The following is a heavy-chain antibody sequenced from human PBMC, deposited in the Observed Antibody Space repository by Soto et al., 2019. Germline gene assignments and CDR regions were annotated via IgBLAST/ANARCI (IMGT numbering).Heavy chain of an antibody. CDR1: GGSFSGYY. J-gene: IGHJ6*02. D-gene: IGHD3-9*01. CDR2: INHRGST. V-gene: IGHV4-34*01. CDR3: ARIPTNILRYFDWADYYYGMDV. Sequence: SETLSLTCAVYGGSFSGYYWSWIRQPPGKGLEWIGEINHRGSTNYNPSLKSRVTISVDTSKNQFSLKLSSVTAADTAVYYCARIPTNILRYFDWADYYYGMDVWGQGTTVTVSS.